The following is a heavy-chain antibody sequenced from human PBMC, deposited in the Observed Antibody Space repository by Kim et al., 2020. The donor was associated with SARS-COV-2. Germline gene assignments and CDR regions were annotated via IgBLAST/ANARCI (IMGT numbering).Heavy chain of an antibody. V-gene: IGHV1-3*01. CDR3: AREYNWNERPYYGMDV. J-gene: IGHJ6*02. Sequence: KFQGRVTLTRDTSASTAYMELSSLRSEDTAVYYCAREYNWNERPYYGMDVWGQGTTVTVSS. D-gene: IGHD1-20*01.